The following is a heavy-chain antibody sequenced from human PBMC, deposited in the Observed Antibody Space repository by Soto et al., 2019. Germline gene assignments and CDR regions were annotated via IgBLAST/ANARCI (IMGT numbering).Heavy chain of an antibody. CDR3: ARDYYASARNFDY. CDR2: ISGYNGNT. J-gene: IGHJ4*02. V-gene: IGHV1-18*01. Sequence: SLKVSCKASGYTFTNYAISWVRQAPGQGLEWMGWISGYNGNTTYAQNLRGRLTMTTDTSTRTAYMELRSLTSDDTAVYYCARDYYASARNFDYWGQGTLVTVSS. CDR1: GYTFTNYA. D-gene: IGHD3-10*01.